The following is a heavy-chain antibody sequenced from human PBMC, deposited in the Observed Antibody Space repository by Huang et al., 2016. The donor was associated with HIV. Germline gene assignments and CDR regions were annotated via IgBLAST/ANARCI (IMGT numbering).Heavy chain of an antibody. D-gene: IGHD3-22*01. V-gene: IGHV1-18*01. Sequence: QAQLMKSGPEVKKPGASVNVSCKTSGYSFTDYGITWVQQAPGKGTEWVGWISPINGDTEIAQGLQCRVRLTTDTSTSMAYMELRSLRFDDTAVYFCARDPKYHRIGYYRQRRGIDVWGQGTMVSVSS. CDR3: ARDPKYHRIGYYRQRRGIDV. CDR1: GYSFTDYG. CDR2: ISPINGDT. J-gene: IGHJ3*01.